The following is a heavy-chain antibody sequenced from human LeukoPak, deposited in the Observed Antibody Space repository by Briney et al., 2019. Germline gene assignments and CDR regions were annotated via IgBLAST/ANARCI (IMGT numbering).Heavy chain of an antibody. Sequence: GESLKISCKGSGYSFTSYWIGWVRQMPGKGLEWMGIIYPGDSDTRYSPSFQGQVTISADKSISTAYLQWSSLKASDTAMYYCASHGQDTYYYYGMDVWGQGTTVTVSS. CDR2: IYPGDSDT. V-gene: IGHV5-51*01. J-gene: IGHJ6*02. CDR3: ASHGQDTYYYYGMDV. CDR1: GYSFTSYW.